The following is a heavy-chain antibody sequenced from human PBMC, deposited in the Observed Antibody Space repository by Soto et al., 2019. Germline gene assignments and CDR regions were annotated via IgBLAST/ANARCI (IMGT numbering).Heavy chain of an antibody. CDR3: ARARYYYDSSGYYPDAFDI. CDR1: GDSVSSNNAA. Sequence: PSQTLSLTCVISGDSVSSNNAAWNWIRQSPSRGLECLGRTYYRPKWYNDYAVSVKSRITINTDTSKNQFSLQLNSVTPEDTAVYYCARARYYYDSSGYYPDAFDIWGQGTMVTVSS. D-gene: IGHD3-22*01. V-gene: IGHV6-1*01. CDR2: TYYRPKWYN. J-gene: IGHJ3*02.